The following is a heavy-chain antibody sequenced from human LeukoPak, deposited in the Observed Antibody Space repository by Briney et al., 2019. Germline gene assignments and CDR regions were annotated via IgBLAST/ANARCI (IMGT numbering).Heavy chain of an antibody. CDR1: GYSFTSYW. D-gene: IGHD6-19*01. CDR2: IYPGDSDT. Sequence: GESLKISCKGSGYSFTSYWIGWVRQMPGKGLEWMGIIYPGDSDTRYSPSFQGQVTISADKSISTAYLQWSSLKASDTAMYYCARGDQYSSGWRYYYYYMDVWGKGTTVTVSS. J-gene: IGHJ6*03. CDR3: ARGDQYSSGWRYYYYYMDV. V-gene: IGHV5-51*01.